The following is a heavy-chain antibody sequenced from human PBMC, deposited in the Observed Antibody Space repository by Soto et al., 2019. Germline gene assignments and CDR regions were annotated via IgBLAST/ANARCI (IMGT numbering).Heavy chain of an antibody. V-gene: IGHV1-18*04. J-gene: IGHJ2*01. Sequence: QVQLVQSGAEVKKPGASVKVSCKASGYTLSDYGITWVRQAPGQGLEWMGWISISSGNTHFEESLQGRVTMTSDKTSTAYMELWRLRSDDSAMYYCARSYNYGSYWYFDLWGRGTLVTVSS. CDR1: GYTLSDYG. D-gene: IGHD3-10*01. CDR2: ISISSGNT. CDR3: ARSYNYGSYWYFDL.